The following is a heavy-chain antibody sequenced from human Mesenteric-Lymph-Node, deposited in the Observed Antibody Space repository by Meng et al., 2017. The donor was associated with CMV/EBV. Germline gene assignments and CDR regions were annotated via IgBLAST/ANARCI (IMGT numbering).Heavy chain of an antibody. J-gene: IGHJ4*02. CDR2: IYGGGTNT. Sequence: GESLKISCAASGFTFSSYAMSWVHQAPGMGLQWVSVIYGGGTNTYYADSVKGRFTISRDNSKNTLYLQMNSLRDEDTAVYYCAKDRSPYSGIRGFDFWGQGTLVTVSS. CDR3: AKDRSPYSGIRGFDF. V-gene: IGHV3-23*03. D-gene: IGHD1-26*01. CDR1: GFTFSSYA.